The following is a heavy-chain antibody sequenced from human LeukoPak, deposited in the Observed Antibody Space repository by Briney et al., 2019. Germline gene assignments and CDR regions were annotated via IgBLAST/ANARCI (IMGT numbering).Heavy chain of an antibody. CDR1: GFPFSSLA. CDR3: VKDQTYDYGDYSDY. Sequence: GGPRRLPCSPSGFPFSSLARHWVRQAPGRGRNYVSPISSNGGSTYYADSVKGRFTISRDNSKNTLYLQMSSLRAEDTAVYYCVKDQTYDYGDYSDYWGQGTLVTVSS. D-gene: IGHD4-17*01. CDR2: ISSNGGST. V-gene: IGHV3-64D*06. J-gene: IGHJ4*02.